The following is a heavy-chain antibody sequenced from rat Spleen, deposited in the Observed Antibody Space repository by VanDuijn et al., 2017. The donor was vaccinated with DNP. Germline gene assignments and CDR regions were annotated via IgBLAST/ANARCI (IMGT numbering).Heavy chain of an antibody. D-gene: IGHD1-10*01. Sequence: EVQLVGSGGGLVQPGRSMKLSCAASGFTFSNYYMACVRPAPTKGLEWVASIITGGGNTYYRDYVKGRFTISRDNAKNTQYLQMDSLRSEDKATYYCARGENNYIYWYFDFWGPGTMVTVSS. CDR3: ARGENNYIYWYFDF. CDR1: GFTFSNYY. J-gene: IGHJ1*01. CDR2: IITGGGNT. V-gene: IGHV5-25*01.